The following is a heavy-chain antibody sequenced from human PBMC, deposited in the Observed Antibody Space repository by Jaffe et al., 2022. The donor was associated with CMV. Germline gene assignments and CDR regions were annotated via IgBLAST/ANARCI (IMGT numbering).Heavy chain of an antibody. V-gene: IGHV3-48*03. J-gene: IGHJ3*02. CDR2: ISSSGSTI. D-gene: IGHD5-12*01. CDR1: GFTFSSYE. CDR3: ARDSFRRRDGSPGAFDI. Sequence: EVQLVESGGGLVQPGGSLRLSCAASGFTFSSYEMNWVRQAPGKGLEWVSYISSSGSTIYYADSVKGRFTISRDNAKNSLYLQMNSLRAEDTAVYYCARDSFRRRDGSPGAFDIWGQGTMVTVSS.